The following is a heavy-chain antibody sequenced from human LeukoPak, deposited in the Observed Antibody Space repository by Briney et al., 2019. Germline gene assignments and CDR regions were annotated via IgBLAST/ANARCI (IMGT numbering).Heavy chain of an antibody. J-gene: IGHJ4*02. Sequence: GGSLRLSCAASGFTFSSYGMHWVRQAPGKGLEWVAVISYDGSNKYYADSVKGRFTISRDNSKNTLYLQMNSLRAEDTAVYYCVKLLLGATPFDYWGQGTLVTVSS. D-gene: IGHD1-26*01. CDR2: ISYDGSNK. CDR1: GFTFSSYG. V-gene: IGHV3-30*18. CDR3: VKLLLGATPFDY.